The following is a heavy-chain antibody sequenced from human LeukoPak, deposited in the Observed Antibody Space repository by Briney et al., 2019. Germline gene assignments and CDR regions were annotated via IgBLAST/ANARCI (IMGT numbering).Heavy chain of an antibody. Sequence: SETLPLTCTVSGGSISSGSYYWSWIRQPAGKGLEWIGRIYTSGSTNYNPSLKSRVTISVDTSKNQFSLKLSSVTAADTAVYYCARDGRSGYDFVYWGQGTLVTVSS. J-gene: IGHJ4*02. D-gene: IGHD5-12*01. CDR2: IYTSGST. CDR3: ARDGRSGYDFVY. CDR1: GGSISSGSYY. V-gene: IGHV4-61*02.